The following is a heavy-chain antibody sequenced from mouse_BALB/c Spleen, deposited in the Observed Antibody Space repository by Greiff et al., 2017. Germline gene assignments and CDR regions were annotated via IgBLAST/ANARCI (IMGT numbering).Heavy chain of an antibody. V-gene: IGHV1-66*01. J-gene: IGHJ2*01. CDR3: ARERGTNY. Sequence: VQLQQSGPELVKPGASVRISCKASGYTFTSYYIHWVKQRPGQGLEWIGWIYPGNVNTKYNEKFKGKATFTADTSSNTAYMQLSSLTSEDSAVYYCARERGTNYWGQGTTLTVSS. D-gene: IGHD3-3*01. CDR1: GYTFTSYY. CDR2: IYPGNVNT.